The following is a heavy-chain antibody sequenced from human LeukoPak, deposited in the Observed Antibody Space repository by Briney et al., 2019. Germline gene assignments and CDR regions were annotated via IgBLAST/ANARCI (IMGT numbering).Heavy chain of an antibody. CDR2: IYYSGST. D-gene: IGHD5-12*01. Sequence: SETLPLTCTVSGGSISSYYWSWIRQPPGKGLEWIGYIYYSGSTNYNPSLKSRVTISVDTSKNQFSLKLSSVTAADTAVYYCARDRRGATDYWGQGTLVTVSS. J-gene: IGHJ4*02. CDR3: ARDRRGATDY. CDR1: GGSISSYY. V-gene: IGHV4-59*01.